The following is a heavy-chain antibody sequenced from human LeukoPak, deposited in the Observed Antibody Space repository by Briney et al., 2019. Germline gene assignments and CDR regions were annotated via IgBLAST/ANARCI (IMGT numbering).Heavy chain of an antibody. J-gene: IGHJ6*02. D-gene: IGHD3-22*01. CDR1: GDSVSSNSAA. Sequence: SQTLSLTCAISGDSVSSNSAAWNWIRQSPSGGLEWLGRTYYRSKWYNDYAVSVKSRITINPDTSKNQFSLQLNSVTPEDTAVYYCAREIIDSSGYQHYGMDVWGQGTTVTVSS. CDR2: TYYRSKWYN. CDR3: AREIIDSSGYQHYGMDV. V-gene: IGHV6-1*01.